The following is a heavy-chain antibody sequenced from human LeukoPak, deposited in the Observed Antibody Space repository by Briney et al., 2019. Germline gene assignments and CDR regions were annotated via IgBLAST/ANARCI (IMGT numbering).Heavy chain of an antibody. Sequence: PGGSLGLSCAASAFIFSAYDMTWVRQAPGKGLDWVSAISGSSGSTYYADSVKGRFTISKDNSKNTLYLQMNSLRAEDTALYFCAKDSSVPYGITDWGQGTLVTVSS. J-gene: IGHJ4*02. CDR1: AFIFSAYD. CDR3: AKDSSVPYGITD. V-gene: IGHV3-23*01. CDR2: ISGSSGST. D-gene: IGHD4-17*01.